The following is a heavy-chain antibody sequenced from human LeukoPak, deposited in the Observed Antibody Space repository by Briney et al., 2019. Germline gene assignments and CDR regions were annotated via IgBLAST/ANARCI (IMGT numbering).Heavy chain of an antibody. Sequence: GESLKISCKGSGYSFTNYWIGWVRQMPGKGLEWMGIIYPGNSDTRYSPSFQGRVTILADKSISTAYLQWSSLKAPDTAIYYCARHGPVDMATTDCDYWGQGTLVTVSS. J-gene: IGHJ4*02. CDR2: IYPGNSDT. D-gene: IGHD5-24*01. CDR3: ARHGPVDMATTDCDY. V-gene: IGHV5-51*01. CDR1: GYSFTNYW.